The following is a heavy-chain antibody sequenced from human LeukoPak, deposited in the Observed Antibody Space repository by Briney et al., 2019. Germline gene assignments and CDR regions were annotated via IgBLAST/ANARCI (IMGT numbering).Heavy chain of an antibody. J-gene: IGHJ4*02. Sequence: SETLSLTCSVSGGSINSSNYCWGWIRQPPEKGLEWIGSIYYSGSTYYNPSLKSRVTISVDTSKNQFSLKLSSVTPADTAVYYCARFIAARPFDYWGQGTLVTVSS. CDR1: GGSINSSNYC. D-gene: IGHD6-6*01. CDR3: ARFIAARPFDY. V-gene: IGHV4-39*01. CDR2: IYYSGST.